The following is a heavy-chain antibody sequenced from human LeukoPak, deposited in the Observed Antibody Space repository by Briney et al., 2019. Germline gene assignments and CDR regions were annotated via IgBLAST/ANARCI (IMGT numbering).Heavy chain of an antibody. J-gene: IGHJ4*02. Sequence: GGSLRLSCTASGFVFSYYAMHWVRQAPGKGLEWVAIISYDGTDENFADSVEGRFTISRDNSTNTLYLQMNSLRPEDTAVYFCARGGVVTGTKYALEYWGQGILVTVSS. CDR2: ISYDGTDE. D-gene: IGHD1-7*01. CDR1: GFVFSYYA. CDR3: ARGGVVTGTKYALEY. V-gene: IGHV3-30*01.